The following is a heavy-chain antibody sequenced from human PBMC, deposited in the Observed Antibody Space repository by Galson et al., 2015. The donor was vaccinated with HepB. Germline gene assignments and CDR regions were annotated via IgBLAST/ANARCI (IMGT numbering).Heavy chain of an antibody. CDR3: TRRSRDYGGKRDYGMDV. CDR1: GYSFTSYW. CDR2: IYPGDSDT. D-gene: IGHD4-23*01. Sequence: QSGAEVKKPGESLKISCKGSGYSFTSYWIGWVRQMPGKGLEWMGIIYPGDSDTRYSPSFQGQVTISADKSISTAYLQWSSLKASDTAMYYCTRRSRDYGGKRDYGMDVWGQGTTVTVSS. J-gene: IGHJ6*02. V-gene: IGHV5-51*03.